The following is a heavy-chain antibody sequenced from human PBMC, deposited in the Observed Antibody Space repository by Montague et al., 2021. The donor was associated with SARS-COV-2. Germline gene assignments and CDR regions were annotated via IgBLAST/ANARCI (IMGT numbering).Heavy chain of an antibody. CDR1: GGSISSYY. J-gene: IGHJ6*02. V-gene: IGHV4-59*01. D-gene: IGHD2-21*02. Sequence: SETLSLTCTVSGGSISSYYWSWIRQPPGKGLQWIGYIYNNGSTNCNTSLKSRVTLSIDTSKNQFSLKPTSVTAADTAVYYRARGGGDSADYYYYAMDVWGQGTTVTVSS. CDR3: ARGGGDSADYYYYAMDV. CDR2: IYNNGST.